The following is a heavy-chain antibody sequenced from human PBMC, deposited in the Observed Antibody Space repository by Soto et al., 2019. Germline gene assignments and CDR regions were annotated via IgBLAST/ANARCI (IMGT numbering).Heavy chain of an antibody. V-gene: IGHV4-59*01. Sequence: SETLSLTCTVSGGSISSYYWSWIRQPPGKGLEWIGYIYYSGSTNYNPSLKSRVTISVGTSKNQFSLKLSSVTAADTAVYYCARVLDSNSPSYYYYYYMDVWGKGTTVTVSS. CDR3: ARVLDSNSPSYYYYYYMDV. J-gene: IGHJ6*03. D-gene: IGHD4-4*01. CDR1: GGSISSYY. CDR2: IYYSGST.